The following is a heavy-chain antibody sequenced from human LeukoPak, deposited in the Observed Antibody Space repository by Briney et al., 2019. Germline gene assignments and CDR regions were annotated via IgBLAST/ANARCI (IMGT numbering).Heavy chain of an antibody. J-gene: IGHJ4*02. CDR2: INTNTGNP. Sequence: ASVKVSCKASGYTFTSYAMNWVRQAPGQGLEWMGWINTNTGNPTYAQGFTRRFVFSLDTSVSTAYLQISSLKAEDTAVYYCARDPGSSSGWYNPERYYFDYWGQGTLVTVSS. CDR1: GYTFTSYA. CDR3: ARDPGSSSGWYNPERYYFDY. D-gene: IGHD6-19*01. V-gene: IGHV7-4-1*02.